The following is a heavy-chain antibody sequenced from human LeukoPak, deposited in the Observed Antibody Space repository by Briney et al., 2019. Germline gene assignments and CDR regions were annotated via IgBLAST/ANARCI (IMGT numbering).Heavy chain of an antibody. D-gene: IGHD4-17*01. V-gene: IGHV3-11*04. CDR1: GFTFSDYY. CDR2: ISTSGSST. J-gene: IGHJ4*02. Sequence: GGSLRLSCAASGFTFSDYYMSWVRQAPGKGLEWVSSISTSGSSTFYADSMKGRFTISRDSAESSLYLQMSSLRAEDTAVYYCAREPGNNGDLDYWGQGTLVTVSS. CDR3: AREPGNNGDLDY.